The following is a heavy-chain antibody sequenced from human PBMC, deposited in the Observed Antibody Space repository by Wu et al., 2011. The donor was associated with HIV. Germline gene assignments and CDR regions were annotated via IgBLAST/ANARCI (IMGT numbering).Heavy chain of an antibody. CDR1: GYTFTGYY. V-gene: IGHV1-2*02. D-gene: IGHD6-19*01. J-gene: IGHJ4*02. CDR3: ARDPIFGKAVAGSIDY. CDR2: INPNSGGT. Sequence: QVQLVQSGAELKKPGASVKVSCRASGYTFTGYYMHWVRQAPGQGLEWMGWINPNSGGTNYAQKFQGRVTMTRDTSISTAYMELSRLRSDDTAVYYCARDPIFGKAVAGSIDYWGQGTLVTVSS.